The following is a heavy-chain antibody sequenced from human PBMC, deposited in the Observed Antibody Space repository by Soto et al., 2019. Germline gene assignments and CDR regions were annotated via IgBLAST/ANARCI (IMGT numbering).Heavy chain of an antibody. CDR3: RGWNYYYYGMDV. Sequence: QVQLQESGPGLVKPSGTLSLTCAVSGGSISSSNWWSWVRQPPGKGLEWIGYLYHSGSTNCNPTLKSRVTTSVDMTKNQFSLQLSSVNAAATAVYYCRGWNYYYYGMDVWGQGTTVTV. CDR2: LYHSGST. V-gene: IGHV4-4*02. J-gene: IGHJ6*02. CDR1: GGSISSSNW. D-gene: IGHD6-19*01.